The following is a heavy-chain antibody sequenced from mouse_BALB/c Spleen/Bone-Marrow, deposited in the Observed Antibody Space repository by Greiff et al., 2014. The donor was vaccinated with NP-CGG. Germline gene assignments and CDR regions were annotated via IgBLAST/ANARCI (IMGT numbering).Heavy chain of an antibody. Sequence: VQLQQPGPELVKPGASVKISCKASGYSFTGYFMNWVKQSHGKSLEWIGRINPYNGDTFYNQRFKGKATLTVDKSSSTAHMELLSLTSEDSVVYYCGREIYYGNPDYWGQGTTLTVSS. D-gene: IGHD2-1*01. J-gene: IGHJ2*01. V-gene: IGHV1-37*01. CDR1: GYSFTGYF. CDR3: GREIYYGNPDY. CDR2: INPYNGDT.